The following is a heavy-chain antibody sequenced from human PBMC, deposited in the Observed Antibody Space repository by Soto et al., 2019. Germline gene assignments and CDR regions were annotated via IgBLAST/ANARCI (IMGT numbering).Heavy chain of an antibody. J-gene: IGHJ6*02. CDR2: INHSGST. V-gene: IGHV4-34*01. Sequence: PSETLSLTCAVYGGSFSCYYWIWIHQPPGKGLEWIGEINHSGSTNYNPSLKSRVTISVDTSKNQFSLKLSSVTAADTAVYYCARGSTKPAAILGLYYYGMDVWGQGTTVTVSS. CDR3: ARGSTKPAAILGLYYYGMDV. CDR1: GGSFSCYY. D-gene: IGHD2-2*02.